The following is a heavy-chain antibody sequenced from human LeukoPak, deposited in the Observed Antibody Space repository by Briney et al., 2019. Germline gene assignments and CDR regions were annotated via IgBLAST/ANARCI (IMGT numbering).Heavy chain of an antibody. V-gene: IGHV1-2*02. CDR1: GYSFTGYY. CDR3: ARGWVCSSTSCYFDY. J-gene: IGHJ4*02. D-gene: IGHD2-2*01. CDR2: INPNSGGT. Sequence: GASVKVSCKASGYSFTGYYMHWVRQAPGQGLEWMGWINPNSGGTNYAQKFQGRVTMTRDTSISTAYMELSRLRSDDTAVYYCARGWVCSSTSCYFDYWGQGTLVTVSS.